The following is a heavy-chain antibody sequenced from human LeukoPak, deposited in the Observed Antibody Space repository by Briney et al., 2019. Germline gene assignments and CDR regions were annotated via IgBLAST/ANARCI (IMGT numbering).Heavy chain of an antibody. D-gene: IGHD6-13*01. V-gene: IGHV4-39*01. CDR3: ARRYSSSWYSFYY. J-gene: IGHJ4*02. CDR2: IYYSGST. Sequence: SETLSLTCTVSGGSISSSSYYWGWIRQPPGKGLEWIGSIYYSGSTYYNPSLESRVTISVDTSKNQFSLKLSSVTAADTAVYYCARRYSSSWYSFYYWGQGTLVTVSS. CDR1: GGSISSSSYY.